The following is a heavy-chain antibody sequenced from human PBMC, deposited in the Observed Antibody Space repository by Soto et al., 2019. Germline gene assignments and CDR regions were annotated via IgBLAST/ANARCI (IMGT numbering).Heavy chain of an antibody. D-gene: IGHD5-12*01. CDR2: INHGGST. CDR1: GGSFSAYY. CDR3: ARVGSGFDY. V-gene: IGHV4-34*01. J-gene: IGHJ4*02. Sequence: SETLSLTCAVYGGSFSAYYWSWIRQPPGKGLEWIGEINHGGSTNYSPSRKSRVTMSLDTSQNQFSLRLTSVTAADTAVYYCARVGSGFDYWGQGTPVTVSS.